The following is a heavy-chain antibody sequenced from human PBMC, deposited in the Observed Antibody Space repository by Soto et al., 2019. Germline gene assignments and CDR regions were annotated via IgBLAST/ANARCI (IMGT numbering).Heavy chain of an antibody. CDR3: ARSEHVVVVAATPYYYYYGMDV. CDR2: IYPGDSDT. V-gene: IGHV5-51*01. D-gene: IGHD2-15*01. J-gene: IGHJ6*02. Sequence: PRGSLKVSRKGSGYSFTSYWIGWVRQMPGKGLGWVGIIYPGDSDTRYSPSFQGQVTISADKSISTAYLQWSSLKASDTAMYYCARSEHVVVVAATPYYYYYGMDVWGQGTTVTVSS. CDR1: GYSFTSYW.